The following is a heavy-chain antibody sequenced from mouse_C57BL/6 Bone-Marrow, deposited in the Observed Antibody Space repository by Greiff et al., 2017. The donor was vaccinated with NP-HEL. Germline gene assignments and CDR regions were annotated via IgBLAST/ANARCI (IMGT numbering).Heavy chain of an antibody. J-gene: IGHJ1*03. Sequence: VQVVESGAELVRPGTSVKMSCKASGYTFTNYWIGWAKQRPGHGLEWIGDIYPGGGYTNYNEKFKGKATLTADKSSSTAYMQFSSLSSEDSAIYYCARRYYGSSYRYWYVDVWGTGTTVTVSS. CDR3: ARRYYGSSYRYWYVDV. V-gene: IGHV1-63*01. D-gene: IGHD1-1*01. CDR2: IYPGGGYT. CDR1: GYTFTNYW.